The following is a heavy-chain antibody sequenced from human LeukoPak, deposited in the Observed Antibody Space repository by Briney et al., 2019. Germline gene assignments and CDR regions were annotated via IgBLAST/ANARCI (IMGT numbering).Heavy chain of an antibody. Sequence: SETLSLTCTVSGASISNVDFYWTWIRQAPGKGLEWIGYIYNSGSTHFNSSLKSRVTMSDDTSKNQFSLRLSSVTAADTAVYYCAAKEIVIVPTATNSYFDTWGQGILVTVSS. CDR2: IYNSGST. CDR3: AAKEIVIVPTATNSYFDT. D-gene: IGHD2-2*01. V-gene: IGHV4-30-4*08. CDR1: GASISNVDFY. J-gene: IGHJ4*02.